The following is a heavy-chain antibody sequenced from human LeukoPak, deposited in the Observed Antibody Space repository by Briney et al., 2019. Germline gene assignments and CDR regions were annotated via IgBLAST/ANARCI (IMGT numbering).Heavy chain of an antibody. CDR3: ARTTVTMDYYYYMDV. CDR2: INHSGST. J-gene: IGHJ6*03. CDR1: GGSFSGYY. Sequence: SETLSLTCAVYGGSFSGYYWSWIRQPPGKGLEWIGEINHSGSTNYNPSLKSRVTISVDTSKNQFSLKLSSVTAADTAVYYCARTTVTMDYYYYMDVWGKGTTVTVSS. V-gene: IGHV4-34*01. D-gene: IGHD4-17*01.